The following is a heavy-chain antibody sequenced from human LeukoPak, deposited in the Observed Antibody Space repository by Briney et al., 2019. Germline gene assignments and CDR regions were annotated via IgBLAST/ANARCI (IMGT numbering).Heavy chain of an antibody. J-gene: IGHJ4*02. V-gene: IGHV4-4*02. CDR3: TKVGKYGNIWYTDY. Sequence: PSGTLSLTCAVSGGSISSNNWWSWVRQPPGKGLEWIAEIYHSGNRNTNYNPSLKSRVTISLDKSKNQFSLRLSSVTAADTAIYYCTKVGKYGNIWYTDYWGQGTLVTVSS. D-gene: IGHD6-13*01. CDR2: IYHSGNRNT. CDR1: GGSISSNNW.